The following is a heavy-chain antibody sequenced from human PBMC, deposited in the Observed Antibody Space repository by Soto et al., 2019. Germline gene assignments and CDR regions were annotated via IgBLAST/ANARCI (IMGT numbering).Heavy chain of an antibody. D-gene: IGHD3-22*01. CDR1: GFTFSSYG. V-gene: IGHV3-30*18. Sequence: GSLRLSCAASGFTFSSYGMHWVRQAPGKGLEWVAVISYDGSNKYYADSVKGRFTISRDNSKNTLYLQMNSLRAEDTAVYYCAKDQMRYYDSSGYYAYWGQGTLVTVSS. J-gene: IGHJ4*02. CDR3: AKDQMRYYDSSGYYAY. CDR2: ISYDGSNK.